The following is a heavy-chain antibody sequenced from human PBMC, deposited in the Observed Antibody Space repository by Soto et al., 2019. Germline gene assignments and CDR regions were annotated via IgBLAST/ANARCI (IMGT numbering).Heavy chain of an antibody. CDR3: ARAKRWLQLGYFDY. CDR2: INHSGST. J-gene: IGHJ4*02. Sequence: SETLSLTCAVYGGSFSGYYWSWIRQPPGKGLEWIGEINHSGSTNYNPSLKSRVTISVDTSKNQFSLKLSSVTAADTAVYYCARAKRWLQLGYFDYWGQGTLVT. V-gene: IGHV4-34*01. CDR1: GGSFSGYY. D-gene: IGHD5-12*01.